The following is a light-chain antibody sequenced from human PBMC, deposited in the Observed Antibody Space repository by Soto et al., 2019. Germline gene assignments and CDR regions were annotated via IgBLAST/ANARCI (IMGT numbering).Light chain of an antibody. CDR2: IYSDGSH. CDR3: QTWGSGYVV. CDR1: SGHSTYA. Sequence: QSVLTQSPSASASLGASVNLTCTLSSGHSTYAIAWHQQQPEKGPRYLMRIYSDGSHXXXXXXXXRFSGSSSGAERYLTXXXXXXXXXXXYYCQTWGSGYVVFGGGTKLTVL. J-gene: IGLJ2*01. V-gene: IGLV4-69*01.